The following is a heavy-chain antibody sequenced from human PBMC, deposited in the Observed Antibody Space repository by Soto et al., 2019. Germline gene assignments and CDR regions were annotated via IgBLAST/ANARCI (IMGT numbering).Heavy chain of an antibody. Sequence: TLFLTCSVAGGYIRSGCYYWSWIRQHPGKGLEWIGYIYYSGSTYYSPSLKSRVTISLDTSKNQFSLKLSSVKAADTAFYYCARRDDCTNGLCFMNYFDSWGQGLLVPVSS. V-gene: IGHV4-31*03. J-gene: IGHJ4*02. CDR3: ARRDDCTNGLCFMNYFDS. D-gene: IGHD2-8*01. CDR2: IYYSGST. CDR1: GGYIRSGCYY.